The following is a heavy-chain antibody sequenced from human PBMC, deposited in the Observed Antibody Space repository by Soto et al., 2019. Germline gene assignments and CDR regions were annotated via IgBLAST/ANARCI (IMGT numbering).Heavy chain of an antibody. CDR2: IKQDGSEK. Sequence: PRGSLRLSCAASGFTFISYWIICFRHSPGKWLEWVANIKQDGSEKYYVDSVKGRFTISRDNAKNSLYLQMNSLRAEDTAVYYCARDQTADCYFDYWGQGTLVTVSS. J-gene: IGHJ4*02. D-gene: IGHD2-21*02. CDR3: ARDQTADCYFDY. CDR1: GFTFISYW. V-gene: IGHV3-7*03.